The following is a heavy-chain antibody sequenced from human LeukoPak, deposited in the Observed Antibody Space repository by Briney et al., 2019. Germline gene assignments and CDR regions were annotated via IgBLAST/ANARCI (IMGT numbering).Heavy chain of an antibody. J-gene: IGHJ4*02. CDR2: ISSSSSYI. CDR1: GFTFSSYS. CDR3: ARDGAPYYYDSSGYNDY. V-gene: IGHV3-21*01. Sequence: GGSLRLSCAASGFTFSSYSMNWVRQAPGKGLEWVSSISSSSSYIYYADSVKGRFTISRDNAKNSLYLQMNSLRAEDTAVYYCARDGAPYYYDSSGYNDYWGQGTLVTVSS. D-gene: IGHD3-22*01.